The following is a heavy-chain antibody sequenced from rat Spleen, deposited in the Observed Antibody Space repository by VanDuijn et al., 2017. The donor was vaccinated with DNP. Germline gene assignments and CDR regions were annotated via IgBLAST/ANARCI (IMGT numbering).Heavy chain of an antibody. CDR3: AATGIRD. D-gene: IGHD1-9*01. J-gene: IGHJ2*01. CDR2: IWGDGST. CDR1: GFTFSDYY. Sequence: QVQLVESGGGLVQPGRSLKLSCAASGFTFSDYYMAWVRQAPGKGLEWMGIIWGDGSTNYASALKSRLSISRDTSKSQVFLTMSRLQTDDTAVYYCAATGIRDWGQGVMVTVSS. V-gene: IGHV2-77*01.